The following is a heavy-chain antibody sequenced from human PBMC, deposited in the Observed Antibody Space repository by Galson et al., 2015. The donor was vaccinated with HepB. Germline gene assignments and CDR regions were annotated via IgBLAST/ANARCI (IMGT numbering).Heavy chain of an antibody. CDR2: IYPGDSDT. J-gene: IGHJ3*02. CDR3: ALSYCGGDCFSRPSDAFDI. V-gene: IGHV5-51*03. CDR1: GYSFTRYW. Sequence: QSGAEVKKPGESLKISCKGVGYSFTRYWIGWVRRMPGKGLEWMGIIYPGDSDTRYSPSFQGQVTISADKSISTAYLQWSSLKASDTAMYYCALSYCGGDCFSRPSDAFDIWGQGTMIIVS. D-gene: IGHD2-21*01.